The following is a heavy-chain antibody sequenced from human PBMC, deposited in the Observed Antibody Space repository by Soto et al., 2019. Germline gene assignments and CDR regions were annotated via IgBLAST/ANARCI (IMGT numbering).Heavy chain of an antibody. V-gene: IGHV3-9*01. CDR1: GFTFDDYA. J-gene: IGHJ4*02. CDR3: AKGSGSSWYQDFDY. Sequence: EVQLVESGGGLVQPGRSLRLSCAASGFTFDDYAMHWVRQAPGXGLXWVSGISWNSGSIGYADSVKGRFTISRXXAXXXXXXXXXXXXAEDTALYYCAKGSGSSWYQDFDYWGQGTLVTVSS. D-gene: IGHD6-13*01. CDR2: ISWNSGSI.